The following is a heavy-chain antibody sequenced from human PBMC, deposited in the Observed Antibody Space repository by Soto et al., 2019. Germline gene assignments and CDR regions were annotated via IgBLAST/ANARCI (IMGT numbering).Heavy chain of an antibody. CDR1: GYTFTSYG. J-gene: IGHJ5*02. CDR3: ARGKYSSSSVNWFDP. V-gene: IGHV1-3*01. Sequence: ASVKVSCKASGYTFTSYGINWVRQAPGRGLEWMGWINPGNGNTKYSQQFQGRVIIDRDTSASTAYMELSSLRSDDTAVYYCARGKYSSSSVNWFDPWGQGTLVTVSS. CDR2: INPGNGNT. D-gene: IGHD6-6*01.